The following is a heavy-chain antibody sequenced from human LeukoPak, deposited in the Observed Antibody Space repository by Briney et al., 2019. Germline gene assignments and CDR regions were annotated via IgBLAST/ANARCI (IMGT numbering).Heavy chain of an antibody. CDR1: GFTFSSYE. Sequence: PGGSLRLSCAASGFTFSSYEMNWVRHAPGKGLVWVSRINSDGSSIAYADSVKGRYTISRDNAKNTLYLQMSSLRAEDAAVYYCARDRVDFWSGYDAFDIWGQGTMVTVSS. D-gene: IGHD3-3*01. CDR2: INSDGSSI. J-gene: IGHJ3*02. CDR3: ARDRVDFWSGYDAFDI. V-gene: IGHV3-74*01.